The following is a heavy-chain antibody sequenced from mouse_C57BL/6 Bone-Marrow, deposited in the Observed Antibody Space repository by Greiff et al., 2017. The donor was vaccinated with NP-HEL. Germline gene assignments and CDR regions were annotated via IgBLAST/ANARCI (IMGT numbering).Heavy chain of an antibody. J-gene: IGHJ4*01. CDR2: IHPNSGST. CDR1: GYTFTSYW. Sequence: QVQLQQPGAELVKPGASVKLSCKASGYTFTSYWMHWVKQRPGQGLEWIGMIHPNSGSTNYNEKFKSKATLTVDKSSSTAYMQLSSLTSGDSAVYYCACCGNYLEAMDYWGQGTSVTVSS. CDR3: ACCGNYLEAMDY. D-gene: IGHD2-1*01. V-gene: IGHV1-64*01.